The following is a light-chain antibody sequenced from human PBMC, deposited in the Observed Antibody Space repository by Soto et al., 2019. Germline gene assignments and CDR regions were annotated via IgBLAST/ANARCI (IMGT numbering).Light chain of an antibody. V-gene: IGKV3-11*01. CDR2: DAS. CDR1: QSISSY. J-gene: IGKJ1*01. CDR3: QQRSDWPPWT. Sequence: EIVLTQSPATLSLSPGKGATLSCRASQSISSYLAWYQQKPGQAPRLLIYDASSRATGIPARFSGSGSGTDFTLTISSLEPEDFAVYYCQQRSDWPPWTFGQGTKVEIK.